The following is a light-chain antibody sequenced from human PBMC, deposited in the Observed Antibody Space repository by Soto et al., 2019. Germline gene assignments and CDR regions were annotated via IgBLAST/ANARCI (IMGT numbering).Light chain of an antibody. V-gene: IGKV1-8*01. CDR1: QGISSY. Sequence: AILMTQSPSSLSASTGDRVTITCRASQGISSYLAWYQQKPGKAPKLLIYAASTLQSGVQSRFSGSGAGTDFTLTISWLQSEDFATYYCQQANSFPLTFGGGTKVDI. CDR2: AAS. J-gene: IGKJ4*01. CDR3: QQANSFPLT.